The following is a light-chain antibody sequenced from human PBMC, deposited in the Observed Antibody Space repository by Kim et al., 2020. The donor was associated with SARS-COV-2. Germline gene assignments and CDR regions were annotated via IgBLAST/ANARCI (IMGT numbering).Light chain of an antibody. V-gene: IGKV3-20*01. Sequence: EIVLTQSPGTLSLSPGERATLSCRASQSVTSSYLAWYQQRPGQAPRLLIYSASSRAPGIPDRFIGSGSGTDFSLTISRLEPEDFAMYYCQQYGSSRYTFGQGTKLEI. CDR3: QQYGSSRYT. J-gene: IGKJ2*01. CDR2: SAS. CDR1: QSVTSSY.